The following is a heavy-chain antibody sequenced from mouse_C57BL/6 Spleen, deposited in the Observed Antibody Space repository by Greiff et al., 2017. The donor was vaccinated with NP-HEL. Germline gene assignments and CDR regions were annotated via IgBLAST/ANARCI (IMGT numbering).Heavy chain of an antibody. J-gene: IGHJ2*01. Sequence: VQLQQPGAELVRPGTSVKLSCKASGYTFTSYWMHWVKQRPGQGLEWIGVIDPSDSYTNYNQKFKGKATLTVDTSSSTADMQLSSLTSEDSAVYYCARIKDYWGQGTTLTVSS. CDR3: ARIKDY. CDR2: IDPSDSYT. V-gene: IGHV1-59*01. CDR1: GYTFTSYW.